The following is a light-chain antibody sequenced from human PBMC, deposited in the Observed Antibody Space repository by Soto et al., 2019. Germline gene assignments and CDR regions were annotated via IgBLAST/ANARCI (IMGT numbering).Light chain of an antibody. CDR2: DAS. CDR3: QQYNSYSWT. V-gene: IGKV1-5*01. Sequence: DIQMTQSPSTLSASVGDRVTITCRASQSISTWLAWYQHKPGKAPKVLIYDASSLESGVPSRFSGSGSGIEFTLTISSLQPDDFATYYCQQYNSYSWTFGQGTKVEIK. CDR1: QSISTW. J-gene: IGKJ1*01.